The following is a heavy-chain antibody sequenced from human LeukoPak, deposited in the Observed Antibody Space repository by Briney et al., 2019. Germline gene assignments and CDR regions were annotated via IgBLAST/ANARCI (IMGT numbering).Heavy chain of an antibody. CDR3: ASFNYYETYMDV. J-gene: IGHJ6*03. CDR1: GFTFSDHY. Sequence: GGSLRLSCAASGFTFSDHYMDWVRQAPGKGLEWVANIKQDGSEKYYVDSVKGRFTISRDNAKNSLYLQMNSLRAEDTAVYYCASFNYYETYMDVWGKGTTVTVSS. D-gene: IGHD3-22*01. CDR2: IKQDGSEK. V-gene: IGHV3-7*01.